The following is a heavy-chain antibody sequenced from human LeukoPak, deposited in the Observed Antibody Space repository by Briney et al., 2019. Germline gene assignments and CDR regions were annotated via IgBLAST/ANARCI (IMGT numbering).Heavy chain of an antibody. CDR2: IGTAGDT. D-gene: IGHD6-13*01. CDR1: GFTFSSYD. J-gene: IGHJ4*02. CDR3: AKGSSWYYFDY. V-gene: IGHV3-13*04. Sequence: GGSLRLSCAASGFTFSSYDMHWVRQATGEGLEWVSAIGTAGDTYYADSVKGRFTISRDNSKNTLYLQMNSLRAEDTAVYYCAKGSSWYYFDYWGQGTLVTVSS.